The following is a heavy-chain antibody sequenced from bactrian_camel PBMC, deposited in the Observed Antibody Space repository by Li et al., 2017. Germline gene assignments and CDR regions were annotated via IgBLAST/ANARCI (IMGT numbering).Heavy chain of an antibody. CDR3: STSRTTY. CDR1: GFDFDDSE. J-gene: IGHJ4*01. V-gene: IGHV3S60*01. Sequence: HVQLVESGGGSVLAGGNLTLPCTASGFDFDDSEMVWWRKAPGNECELVSDIRPDGVTYYSNSVKGRFTVSRDNANNLAYLQMTSLKSEDTALYYCSTSRTTYWGQGTQVTVS. CDR2: IRPDGVT.